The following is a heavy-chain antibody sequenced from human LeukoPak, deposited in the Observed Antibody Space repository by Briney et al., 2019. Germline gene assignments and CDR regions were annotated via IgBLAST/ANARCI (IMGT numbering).Heavy chain of an antibody. CDR2: TYYRSKWYN. CDR3: ARPSYARRIQASWFDP. V-gene: IGHV6-1*01. CDR1: GDSVSSNSAA. D-gene: IGHD5-18*01. J-gene: IGHJ5*02. Sequence: SQTLSLTCAISGDSVSSNSAAWNWIRQSPSGGLEWLGRTYYRSKWYNDYAVSVKSRITINPDTSKNQFSLKLSSVTAADTAVYYCARPSYARRIQASWFDPWGQGTLVTVSS.